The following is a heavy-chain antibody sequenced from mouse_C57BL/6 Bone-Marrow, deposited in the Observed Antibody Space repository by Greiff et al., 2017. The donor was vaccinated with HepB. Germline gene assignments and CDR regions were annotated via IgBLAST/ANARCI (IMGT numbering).Heavy chain of an antibody. D-gene: IGHD1-1*01. CDR2: IYPGDGDT. CDR3: ARTPNYYGSGGDY. CDR1: GYAFSSSW. V-gene: IGHV1-82*01. J-gene: IGHJ2*01. Sequence: VQLVESGPELVKPGASVKISCKASGYAFSSSWMNWVKQRPGKGLEWIGRIYPGDGDTNYNGKFKGKATLTADKSSSTAYMQLSSLTSEDSAVYFCARTPNYYGSGGDYWGQGTTLTVSS.